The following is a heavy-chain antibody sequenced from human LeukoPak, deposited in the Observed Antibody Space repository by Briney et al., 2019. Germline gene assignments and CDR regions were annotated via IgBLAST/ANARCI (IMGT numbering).Heavy chain of an antibody. D-gene: IGHD3-16*02. CDR1: GFTFSSYA. CDR3: AKDHLYYDYVWGSYRFPWAFDI. J-gene: IGHJ3*02. V-gene: IGHV3-23*01. CDR2: ISGSGGST. Sequence: GRSLRLSCAASGFTFSSYAMSWVRQPPGKGLEWVSAISGSGGSTYYADSVKGRFTISRDNSKNTLYLQMNSLRAEDTAVYYCAKDHLYYDYVWGSYRFPWAFDIWGEGTMVTVSS.